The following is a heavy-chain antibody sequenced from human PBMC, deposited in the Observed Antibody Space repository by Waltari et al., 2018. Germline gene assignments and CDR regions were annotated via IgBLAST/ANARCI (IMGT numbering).Heavy chain of an antibody. CDR2: VDPEDGET. CDR1: GYTFTDYY. CDR3: ATGIAAAGTWSYYYYYMDV. V-gene: IGHV1-69-2*01. D-gene: IGHD6-13*01. J-gene: IGHJ6*03. Sequence: EVQLVQSGAEVKKPGATVKISCKASGYTFTDYYMHWVQQATGKGLEWMGRVDPEDGETIYAEKFQGRVTITADTSTDTAYMELSSLRSEDTAVYYCATGIAAAGTWSYYYYYMDVWGKGTTVTVSS.